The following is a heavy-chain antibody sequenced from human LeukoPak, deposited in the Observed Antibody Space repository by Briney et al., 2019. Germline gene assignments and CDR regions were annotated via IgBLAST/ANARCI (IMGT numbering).Heavy chain of an antibody. V-gene: IGHV4-28*05. CDR2: IYYSGGI. Sequence: PSETLSLTCAVSGYSISSSNYWAWIRQPPGKGLEWIGHIYYSGGICYNPSLKIRVTMSVDTSKNQFSLKLSSVTAVDTAVYYCARRATTGPTKAAFDIWGQGTMVTVSS. D-gene: IGHD4-17*01. J-gene: IGHJ3*02. CDR1: GYSISSSNY. CDR3: ARRATTGPTKAAFDI.